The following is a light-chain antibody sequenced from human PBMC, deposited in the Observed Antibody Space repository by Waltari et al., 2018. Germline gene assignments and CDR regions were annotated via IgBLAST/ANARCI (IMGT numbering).Light chain of an antibody. Sequence: EIVLTQSPGTLSLSPGERATLSCRASQSVSSSYLAWYQQKHGQAPRLLIYGSSSRATGIPDRFSGSGSGTDFTLTISRLEPEDFVVYHCQQYAGPPLTFGGGTKVEIK. CDR1: QSVSSSY. CDR3: QQYAGPPLT. J-gene: IGKJ4*01. V-gene: IGKV3-20*01. CDR2: GSS.